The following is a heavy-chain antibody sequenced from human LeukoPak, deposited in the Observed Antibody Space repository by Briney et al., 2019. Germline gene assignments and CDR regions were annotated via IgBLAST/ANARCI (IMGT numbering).Heavy chain of an antibody. J-gene: IGHJ4*02. CDR1: GFTFSSYA. CDR2: ISSYTGNS. D-gene: IGHD3-22*01. CDR3: ARGKKDYYDYAS. Sequence: ASVTVSCKASGFTFSSYAISWVRQAPGEGLEWMGLISSYTGNSKYPQKLQRRVTMTTDTSTSTAYMQLRSLRSDDTAVYYCARGKKDYYDYASWGQGTLVTVSS. V-gene: IGHV1-18*01.